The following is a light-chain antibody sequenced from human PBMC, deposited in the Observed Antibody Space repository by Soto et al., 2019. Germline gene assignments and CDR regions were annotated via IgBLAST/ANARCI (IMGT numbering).Light chain of an antibody. CDR3: QQYSDWPLT. V-gene: IGKV3D-15*01. CDR2: GVS. Sequence: EIVLTQSPATLSLSPGERATLSCRASQSVRSHLAWFQQKPGQAPRLLMYGVSTRATGMPARFSGSGSGTEFTLIISSLQSEDIADYYCQQYSDWPLTFGGGTKVDIK. CDR1: QSVRSH. J-gene: IGKJ4*01.